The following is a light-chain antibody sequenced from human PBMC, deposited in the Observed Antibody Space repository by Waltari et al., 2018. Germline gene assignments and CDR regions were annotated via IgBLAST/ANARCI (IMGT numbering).Light chain of an antibody. J-gene: IGKJ1*01. V-gene: IGKV1-39*01. CDR1: QSISGY. Sequence: DIQMTQSPSSLSASVGDRVTITCRASQSISGYLNWYQQKPGKAPNLLFYTASTLQSGVPSRFSGSVSGTDFTLTISSLQPEDFATYYCQQSYSTPRTFGQGTKVEIK. CDR3: QQSYSTPRT. CDR2: TAS.